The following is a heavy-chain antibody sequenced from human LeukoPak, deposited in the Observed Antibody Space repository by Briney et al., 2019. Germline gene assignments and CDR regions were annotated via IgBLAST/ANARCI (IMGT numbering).Heavy chain of an antibody. V-gene: IGHV4-39*07. Sequence: PSETLSLTCTVSGGSISSSSYYWGWIRQPPGKGLEWVGSIYYSGSTNYNPSLKSRVTMSVDTSKNQFSLKLSSVTAADTAVYYCARDGAGLYYYMDVWGKGTTVTVSS. CDR1: GGSISSSSYY. D-gene: IGHD1-26*01. CDR3: ARDGAGLYYYMDV. CDR2: IYYSGST. J-gene: IGHJ6*03.